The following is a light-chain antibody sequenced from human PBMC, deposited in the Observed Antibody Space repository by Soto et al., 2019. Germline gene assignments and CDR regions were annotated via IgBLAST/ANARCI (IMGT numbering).Light chain of an antibody. CDR1: QSVSSSY. Sequence: EILLTQSLGALSLSPEERVTLSCRASQSVSSSYLAWYQQKPGQAPRLLIYGASSRATGIPDRFSGSGSGTDFSLTISRLEPEDFAVYSCQLLRAFCQGAKADIK. J-gene: IGKJ1*01. CDR3: QLLRA. CDR2: GAS. V-gene: IGKV3-20*01.